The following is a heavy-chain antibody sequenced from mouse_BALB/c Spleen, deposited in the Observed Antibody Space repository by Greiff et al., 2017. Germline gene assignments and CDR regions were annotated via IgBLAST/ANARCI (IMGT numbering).Heavy chain of an antibody. D-gene: IGHD2-3*01. CDR3: ARSDGYYGYFDV. V-gene: IGHV1S135*01. CDR1: GYAFTSYN. CDR2: IDPYNGGT. Sequence: EVQLKQSGTVLARPGASVKMSCKASGYAFTSYNMYWVKQSHGKSLEWIGYIDPYNGGTSYNQKFKGKATLTVDKSSSTAYMHLNSLTSEDSAVYYCARSDGYYGYFDVWGAGTTVTVSS. J-gene: IGHJ1*01.